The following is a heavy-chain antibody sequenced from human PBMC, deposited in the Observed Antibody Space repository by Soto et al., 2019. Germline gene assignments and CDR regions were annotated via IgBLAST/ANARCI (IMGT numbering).Heavy chain of an antibody. CDR1: GGSISSGGYY. D-gene: IGHD6-13*01. Sequence: SETLSLTCTVSGGSISSGGYYWSWIRQHPGKGLEWIGYIYYSGSTYYNPSLKSRVTISVDTSKNQFSLKLSSVTAADTAVYYCAREYSSSHIIRSYYYGMDVWGQGTKVTVSS. CDR3: AREYSSSHIIRSYYYGMDV. J-gene: IGHJ6*02. V-gene: IGHV4-31*03. CDR2: IYYSGST.